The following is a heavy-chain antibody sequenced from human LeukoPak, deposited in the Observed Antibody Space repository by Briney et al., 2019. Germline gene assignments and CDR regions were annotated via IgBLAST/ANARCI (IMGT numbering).Heavy chain of an antibody. CDR2: INWNGGST. J-gene: IGHJ3*02. CDR3: ARVYRNVVGAVHDAFDI. D-gene: IGHD2-15*01. V-gene: IGHV3-20*04. Sequence: GGSLRLSCAASGFTFDDYGMSWVRQAPGKGLEWVSGINWNGGSTGYADSVRGRFTISRDNAKNSLHLQMNSLRAEDAALYYCARVYRNVVGAVHDAFDIWGQGTMVTVSS. CDR1: GFTFDDYG.